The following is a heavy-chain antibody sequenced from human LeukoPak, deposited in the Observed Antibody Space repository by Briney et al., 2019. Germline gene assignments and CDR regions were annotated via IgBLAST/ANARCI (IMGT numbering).Heavy chain of an antibody. CDR3: AKDPGRGYCSSTSCYEYFQH. D-gene: IGHD2-2*01. Sequence: PGGSLRLSCAASGFTFGSYAMSWVRQAPGKGLEWVSAISGSGGSTYYADSVKGRFTISRDNSKNTLYLQMNSLRAEDTAVYYCAKDPGRGYCSSTSCYEYFQHWGQGTLVTVSS. CDR1: GFTFGSYA. J-gene: IGHJ1*01. V-gene: IGHV3-23*01. CDR2: ISGSGGST.